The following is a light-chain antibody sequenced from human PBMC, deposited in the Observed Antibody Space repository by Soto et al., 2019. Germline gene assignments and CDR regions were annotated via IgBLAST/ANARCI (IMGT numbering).Light chain of an antibody. CDR2: AAS. CDR1: QGIGSD. J-gene: IGKJ1*01. CDR3: QQSDSNSWA. Sequence: AIQMTQSPASLSSCLVDIVTITCRSSQGIGSDLTWYQQKSGKAPRLLMYAASSLQSGVPSRFSGSGSGTDYTLTISSLQPDDFATYYCQQSDSNSWAFGQGTKVDIK. V-gene: IGKV1-13*02.